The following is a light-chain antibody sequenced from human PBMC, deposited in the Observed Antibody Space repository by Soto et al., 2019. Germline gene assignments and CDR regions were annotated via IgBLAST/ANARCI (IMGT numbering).Light chain of an antibody. Sequence: DIQMTQSPSPLSASVGDRVTITCRASQSISSWLAWYQQKPGKAPKLLIYDASSLESGVPSRFSGSGSGTEFTLTISSLQPDDFATYYCQQYNSYWTFRQGTKVEIK. CDR1: QSISSW. V-gene: IGKV1-5*01. CDR3: QQYNSYWT. J-gene: IGKJ1*01. CDR2: DAS.